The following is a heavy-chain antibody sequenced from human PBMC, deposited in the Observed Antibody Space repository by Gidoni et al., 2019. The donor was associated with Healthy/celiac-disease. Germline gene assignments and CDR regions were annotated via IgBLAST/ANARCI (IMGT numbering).Heavy chain of an antibody. CDR3: ARDRGRLRYFDWLLSTPDY. D-gene: IGHD3-9*01. CDR1: GFTFSSYG. J-gene: IGHJ4*02. Sequence: QVQLVESGGGVVQPGRSLRLSCAASGFTFSSYGMHWVRQAPGKGLEWVAVIWYDGSNKYYADSVKGRFTISRDNSKNTLYLQMNSLRAEDTAVYYCARDRGRLRYFDWLLSTPDYWGQGTLVTVSS. V-gene: IGHV3-33*01. CDR2: IWYDGSNK.